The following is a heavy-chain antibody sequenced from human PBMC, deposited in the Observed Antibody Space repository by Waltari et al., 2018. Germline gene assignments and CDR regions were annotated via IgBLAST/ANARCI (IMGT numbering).Heavy chain of an antibody. D-gene: IGHD2-2*01. J-gene: IGHJ4*02. CDR3: ARMVRGYCSSTSCHTDH. CDR2: IYYSGST. CDR1: GGSISSSSYY. V-gene: IGHV4-39*07. Sequence: QLQLQESGPGLVKPSETLSLTYTVSGGSISSSSYYWGWVRQPPGKGLEWIGSIYYSGSTYYNPSLKSRVTISVDTSKNQFSLRVSSVTAADTAVFYCARMVRGYCSSTSCHTDHWGQGTLVTVSS.